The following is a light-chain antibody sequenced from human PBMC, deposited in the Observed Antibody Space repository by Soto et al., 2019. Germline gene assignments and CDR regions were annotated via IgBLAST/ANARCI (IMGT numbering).Light chain of an antibody. Sequence: DIQMTQSPSTLSASVGDRVTITCRASQSISSWLAWYQQKPGKAPKLLVYDASSLESGVPSRFSGSGSGTEFTLTISSLQSEDFAEYHCQQYNNWPQTFGQRSMADVK. J-gene: IGKJ1*01. V-gene: IGKV1-5*01. CDR2: DAS. CDR3: QQYNNWPQT. CDR1: QSISSW.